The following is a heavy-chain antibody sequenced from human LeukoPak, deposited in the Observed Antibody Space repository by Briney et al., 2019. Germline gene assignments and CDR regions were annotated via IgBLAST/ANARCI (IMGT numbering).Heavy chain of an antibody. Sequence: GSLRLSCTASGFTFSGHWIHWVRQPPGMGLVWVSRINERGTDSMYAESVKGRFTISRDNAKNTVYLQMNSLRAEDTAVYYCASRIAVAGTEGGYWGQGTLVTVSS. J-gene: IGHJ4*02. D-gene: IGHD6-19*01. V-gene: IGHV3-74*03. CDR1: GFTFSGHW. CDR3: ASRIAVAGTEGGY. CDR2: INERGTDS.